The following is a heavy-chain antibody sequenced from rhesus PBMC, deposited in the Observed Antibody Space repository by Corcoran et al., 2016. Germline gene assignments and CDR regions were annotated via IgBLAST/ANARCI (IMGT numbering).Heavy chain of an antibody. CDR1: GASIRRYHW. CDR2: FGGSLGGA. CDR3: GRHPFPYGSLDV. D-gene: IGHD3-9*01. J-gene: IGHJ5-2*02. Sequence: QVQLQESGPRLVKPSETLSLTCAVSGASIRRYHWWTLIRHSTGKGLGWIGNFGGSLGGAYYNPSLQSRVTMSKDTAKNQFFLKLNSMTAEDTAVYHCGRHPFPYGSLDVWGRGILVTVSS. V-gene: IGHV4-65*02.